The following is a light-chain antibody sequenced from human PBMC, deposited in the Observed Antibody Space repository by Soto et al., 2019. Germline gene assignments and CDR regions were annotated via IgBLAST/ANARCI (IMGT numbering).Light chain of an antibody. Sequence: QSVLTQPPSVSGAPGQRVTISCTGSRSNIGAGYDVHWYQQIPGTAPKLLIYRNHDRPSGVPDRFSGSKSGTSASLAITGLQAEDEADYYCSSKRTTASLVFGTGTKVTVL. V-gene: IGLV1-40*01. J-gene: IGLJ1*01. CDR3: SSKRTTASLV. CDR2: RNH. CDR1: RSNIGAGYD.